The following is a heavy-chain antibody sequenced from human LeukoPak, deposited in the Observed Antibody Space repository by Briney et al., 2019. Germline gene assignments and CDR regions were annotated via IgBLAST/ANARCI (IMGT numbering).Heavy chain of an antibody. D-gene: IGHD4-17*01. V-gene: IGHV4-59*11. CDR1: GGSISNHY. CDR3: ARDPTTVTKGFDI. CDR2: MSYSGST. J-gene: IGHJ3*02. Sequence: SETLSLTCTVSGGSISNHYCTWIRQPPGKGLECIGYMSYSGSTNYNPSLRSRVTISIDTSNNQISLRLSPVTAADTAVYYCARDPTTVTKGFDIWGLGTMVTVSP.